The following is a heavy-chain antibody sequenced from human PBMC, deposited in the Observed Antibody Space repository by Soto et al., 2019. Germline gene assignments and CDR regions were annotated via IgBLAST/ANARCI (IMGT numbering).Heavy chain of an antibody. Sequence: PSGTLSLTCTVSGGSISSSSYSWGWIRQPPGKGLEWIGSIYYSGSTYYNPSLKSRVTISVDTSKNQFSLKLSSVTAADTAVYYSAREIVVVHSNWFDTWGQGTLVTVSS. V-gene: IGHV4-39*02. D-gene: IGHD2-2*01. CDR2: IYYSGST. CDR3: AREIVVVHSNWFDT. CDR1: GGSISSSSYS. J-gene: IGHJ5*02.